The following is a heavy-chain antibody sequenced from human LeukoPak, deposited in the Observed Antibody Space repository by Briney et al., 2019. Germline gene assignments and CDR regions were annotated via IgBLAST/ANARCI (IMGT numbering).Heavy chain of an antibody. D-gene: IGHD4-17*01. Sequence: PGGSLRLSCAASGFTFSSYGMHWVRQAPGKGLEWVAFIRYDGSNKYYADSVKGRFTISRDNSKNTLYLQMNSLRAEDTAVYYCAKNRGDYTFGAPNCYYYYYMDVWGKGTTVTISS. J-gene: IGHJ6*03. CDR3: AKNRGDYTFGAPNCYYYYYMDV. CDR1: GFTFSSYG. V-gene: IGHV3-30*02. CDR2: IRYDGSNK.